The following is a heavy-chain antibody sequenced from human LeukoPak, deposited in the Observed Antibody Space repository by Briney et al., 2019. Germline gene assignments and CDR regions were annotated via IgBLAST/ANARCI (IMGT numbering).Heavy chain of an antibody. D-gene: IGHD3-22*01. V-gene: IGHV3-7*05. CDR1: GFTFSGSA. CDR2: INQDGSEK. CDR3: AREGGNYGSSGYYQAYDAFDI. Sequence: GGSLRLSCAASGFTFSGSAMHWVRQASGKGLEWVATINQDGSEKYYVDSVKGRFTISRDNAKKSLYLQMNCLRAEDTAVYYCAREGGNYGSSGYYQAYDAFDIWGQGTMVTVSS. J-gene: IGHJ3*02.